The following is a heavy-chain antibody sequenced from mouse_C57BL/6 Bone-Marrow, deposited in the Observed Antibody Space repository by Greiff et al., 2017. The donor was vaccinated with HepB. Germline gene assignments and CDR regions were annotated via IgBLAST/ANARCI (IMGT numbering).Heavy chain of an antibody. CDR1: GYTFTSYW. J-gene: IGHJ3*01. V-gene: IGHV1-69*01. D-gene: IGHD2-5*01. CDR2: IDPSDSYT. Sequence: QVQLQQPGAELVMPGASVKLSCKASGYTFTSYWMHWVKQRPGQGLEWIGEIDPSDSYTNYNQKFKGKSTLTVDKSSSTAYMQLSSLTSEDSAVYYWAREGAYYSNYVGFADWGQGTLVTVSA. CDR3: AREGAYYSNYVGFAD.